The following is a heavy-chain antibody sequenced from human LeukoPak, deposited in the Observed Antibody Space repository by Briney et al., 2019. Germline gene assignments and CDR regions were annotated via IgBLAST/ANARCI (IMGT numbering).Heavy chain of an antibody. CDR3: ARETPHGYYYDGSGYRYYFDY. CDR2: IYTSGSP. J-gene: IGHJ4*02. D-gene: IGHD3-22*01. CDR1: GGSISGYY. V-gene: IGHV4-4*07. Sequence: PSEALSLTCTVSGGSISGYYWTWIRQPGGKGLEWIGRIYTSGSPNYNPSLKSRVIMSLDTSKNQFSLELSSVTAADTAVYYCARETPHGYYYDGSGYRYYFDYWGQGTLVTVSS.